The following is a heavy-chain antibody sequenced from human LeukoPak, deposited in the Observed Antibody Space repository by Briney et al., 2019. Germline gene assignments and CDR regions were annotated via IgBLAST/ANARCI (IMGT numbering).Heavy chain of an antibody. D-gene: IGHD6-13*01. V-gene: IGHV3-30-3*01. J-gene: IGHJ4*02. Sequence: GGSLRLSCAASGFTFSSYAMHWVRQAPGKGLEWVAGISYDGSNKYYADSVKGRFTISRDNSKNTLYLQMNSLRAEDTAVYYCARQASAGKTLYFDYWGQGTLVTVSS. CDR1: GFTFSSYA. CDR3: ARQASAGKTLYFDY. CDR2: ISYDGSNK.